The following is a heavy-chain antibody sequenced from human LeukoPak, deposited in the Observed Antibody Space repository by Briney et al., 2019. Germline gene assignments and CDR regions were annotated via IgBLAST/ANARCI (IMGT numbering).Heavy chain of an antibody. Sequence: SETLSLTCTVSGGSISSYYWSWIRQPPGKGLEWIGYIYYSGGTNYNPSLKSRVTISVDTSKNQFSLKLSSVTAADTAVYYCAREVWYGGFDYWGQGTLVTVSS. D-gene: IGHD6-13*01. CDR3: AREVWYGGFDY. CDR2: IYYSGGT. J-gene: IGHJ4*02. CDR1: GGSISSYY. V-gene: IGHV4-59*01.